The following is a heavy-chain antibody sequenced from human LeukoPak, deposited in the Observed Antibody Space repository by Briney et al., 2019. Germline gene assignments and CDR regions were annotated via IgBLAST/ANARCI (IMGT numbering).Heavy chain of an antibody. J-gene: IGHJ3*02. V-gene: IGHV3-30*02. CDR1: GFTFSRYG. CDR2: IRYDESTK. CDR3: ANEDSSGYSDAFDI. Sequence: GGSLRLSCAASGFTFSRYGMHWVRQAPGKGLEWVAFIRYDESTKYYADSVKGRFTVSRDNSKNTLYLQMNSLRAEDTAVYYCANEDSSGYSDAFDIWGQGTMVTVSS. D-gene: IGHD3-22*01.